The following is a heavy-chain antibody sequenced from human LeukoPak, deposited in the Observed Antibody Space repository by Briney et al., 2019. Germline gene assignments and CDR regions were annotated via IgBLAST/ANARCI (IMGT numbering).Heavy chain of an antibody. J-gene: IGHJ4*02. D-gene: IGHD6-13*01. Sequence: PSETLSLTCTVSGGSISSYYWSWIRKPPGKGLEWIGYIYYSGSTNYNPSLKSRVTISVDTSKNQFSLKLSSVTAADTAVYYCARVGTAAAAPRPYYFDYWGQGTLVTVSS. CDR3: ARVGTAAAAPRPYYFDY. CDR2: IYYSGST. V-gene: IGHV4-59*01. CDR1: GGSISSYY.